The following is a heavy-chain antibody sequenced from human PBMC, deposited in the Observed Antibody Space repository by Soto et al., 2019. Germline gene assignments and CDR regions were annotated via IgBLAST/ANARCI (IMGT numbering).Heavy chain of an antibody. CDR3: AREHEFIAVAGPNNWFDP. Sequence: PGGSLRLSCAASGFTFSSYSMNWVRQAPGKGLEWVSSISSSSSYIYYADSVKGRFTISRDNAKNSLYLQMNSLRAEDTAVYYCAREHEFIAVAGPNNWFDPWGQGTLVTVSS. D-gene: IGHD6-19*01. V-gene: IGHV3-21*01. J-gene: IGHJ5*02. CDR1: GFTFSSYS. CDR2: ISSSSSYI.